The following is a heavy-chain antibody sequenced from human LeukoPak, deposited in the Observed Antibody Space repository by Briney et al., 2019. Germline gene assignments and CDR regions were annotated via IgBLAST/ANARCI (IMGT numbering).Heavy chain of an antibody. V-gene: IGHV5-51*01. CDR1: GYSFTNYW. D-gene: IGHD2-15*01. CDR2: IHPGDSNT. J-gene: IGHJ4*02. Sequence: GESLKISCKGSGYSFTNYWIAWVRQMPGKGLEWMGIIHPGDSNTRYSPSFQGQVTISVDKSITTAYLQWSSLKASDTAVYYCATGRYCSGTTCYSSLDFWGQGTLVTVSS. CDR3: ATGRYCSGTTCYSSLDF.